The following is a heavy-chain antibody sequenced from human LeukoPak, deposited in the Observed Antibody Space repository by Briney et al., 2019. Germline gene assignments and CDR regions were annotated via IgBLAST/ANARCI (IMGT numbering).Heavy chain of an antibody. CDR1: TSR. J-gene: IGHJ5*01. D-gene: IGHD3-22*01. V-gene: IGHV1-18*01. CDR2: IGTYGGDT. Sequence: LRASVKVSRKATSRIGWVRQAPGQGLEWMGWIGTYGGDTYYAQKFQGRITVTTDTSTSTVYMELRNLRSDDTAVYYCARDLWNFYDDSGYNRDFDSWGQGTLVTVSS. CDR3: ARDLWNFYDDSGYNRDFDS.